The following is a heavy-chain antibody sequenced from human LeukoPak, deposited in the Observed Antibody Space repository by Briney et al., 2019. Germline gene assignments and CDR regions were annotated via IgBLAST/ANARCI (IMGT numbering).Heavy chain of an antibody. CDR3: AKHGTSITPNFDY. J-gene: IGHJ4*02. D-gene: IGHD3-3*01. V-gene: IGHV3-23*01. CDR2: ISGSGGST. CDR1: GFTFSSYA. Sequence: KTGGSLRLSCAASGFTFSSYAMSWVRQAPGKGLEWVSAISGSGGSTYYADSVKGRFTISRDNSKNTLYLQMNSLRAEDTAVYYCAKHGTSITPNFDYWGQGTLVTVSS.